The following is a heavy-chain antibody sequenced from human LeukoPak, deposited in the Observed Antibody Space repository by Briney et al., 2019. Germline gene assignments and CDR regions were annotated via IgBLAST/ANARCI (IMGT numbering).Heavy chain of an antibody. CDR3: ARDLPGIAVAGSAEYFQH. J-gene: IGHJ1*01. Sequence: ASVKVSCKASGYTFTGYDINWVRQATGQGLEWMGWINPNSGGTNYAQKFQGRVTMTRDTSISTAYMELSRLRSDDTAVYYCARDLPGIAVAGSAEYFQHWGQGTLVTVSS. CDR1: GYTFTGYD. D-gene: IGHD6-19*01. CDR2: INPNSGGT. V-gene: IGHV1-2*02.